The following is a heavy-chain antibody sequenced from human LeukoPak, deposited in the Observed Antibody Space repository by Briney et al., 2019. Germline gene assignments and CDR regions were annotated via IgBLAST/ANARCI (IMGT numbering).Heavy chain of an antibody. D-gene: IGHD3-3*01. CDR2: ISYDGSNK. CDR1: GFTLSSYA. J-gene: IGHJ4*02. CDR3: ARWNNDFWSGYYSYFDY. Sequence: GGSLRLSCAASGFTLSSYAMHWVRQAPGKGLEWVAVISYDGSNKYYADSVKGRFTISRDNSKNTLYLQMNSLRAEDTAVYYCARWNNDFWSGYYSYFDYWGQGTLVTVSS. V-gene: IGHV3-30*04.